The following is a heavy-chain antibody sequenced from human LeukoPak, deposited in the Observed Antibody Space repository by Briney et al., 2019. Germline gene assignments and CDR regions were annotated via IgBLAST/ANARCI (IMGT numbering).Heavy chain of an antibody. D-gene: IGHD2-15*01. CDR3: ARLYSNAFDI. CDR2: IYYSGST. CDR1: GGSFSGYY. V-gene: IGHV4-59*08. Sequence: SSETLSLTRAVYGGSFSGYYWSWIRQPPGKGLEWIGYIYYSGSTNYNPSLKSRVTISVDTSKNQFSLKLSSVTAADTAVYYCARLYSNAFDIWGQGTMVTVSS. J-gene: IGHJ3*02.